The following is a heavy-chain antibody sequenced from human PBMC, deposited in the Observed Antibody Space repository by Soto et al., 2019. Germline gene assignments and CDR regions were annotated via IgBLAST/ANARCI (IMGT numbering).Heavy chain of an antibody. D-gene: IGHD3-16*01. J-gene: IGHJ4*02. Sequence: SETLSLTCTVSGGSISSYYWSWIRQPPGKGLEWIGYIYYSGSTNYNPSLKSRVTISVDTSKNQFSLKLSSVTAADTAVYYCARNEYRITFGGPFAYWGQGTLVTVAS. CDR3: ARNEYRITFGGPFAY. V-gene: IGHV4-59*01. CDR1: GGSISSYY. CDR2: IYYSGST.